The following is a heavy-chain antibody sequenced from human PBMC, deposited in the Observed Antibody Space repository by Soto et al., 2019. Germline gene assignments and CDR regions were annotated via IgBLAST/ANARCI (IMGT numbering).Heavy chain of an antibody. J-gene: IGHJ4*02. V-gene: IGHV3-48*03. D-gene: IGHD4-17*01. Sequence: EVQLVESGGGLVQPGGSLRLPCAASGFTFSSYEMNWVRQAPGKGLEWVSYISSSGSTIYYADSVKGRFTISRDNAKNSLYLQMNSLKAEDTAVYYCARGDYGGTPPHFDYWGQGTLVTVSS. CDR3: ARGDYGGTPPHFDY. CDR2: ISSSGSTI. CDR1: GFTFSSYE.